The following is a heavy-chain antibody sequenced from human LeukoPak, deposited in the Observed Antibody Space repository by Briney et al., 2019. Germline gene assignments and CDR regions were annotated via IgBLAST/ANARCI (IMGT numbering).Heavy chain of an antibody. Sequence: PSQTLSLTCIVSGGSISSGTYFWSWIRQPAGKGLEWIGRIYTTGSTNNNPSLKSRVTISLDMSKNQFSLKLSSVTAADTAVYYCAGGGSGWPTSVVVDYWGQGTLVTVSS. J-gene: IGHJ4*02. V-gene: IGHV4-61*02. CDR1: GGSISSGTYF. D-gene: IGHD6-19*01. CDR2: IYTTGST. CDR3: AGGGSGWPTSVVVDY.